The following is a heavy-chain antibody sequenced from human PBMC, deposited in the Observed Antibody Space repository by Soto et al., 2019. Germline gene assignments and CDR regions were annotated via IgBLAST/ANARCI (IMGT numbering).Heavy chain of an antibody. CDR2: ISDTGAST. J-gene: IGHJ4*02. CDR3: AKGRGSAWAWYFDN. V-gene: IGHV3-23*01. D-gene: IGHD6-25*01. CDR1: GFTFKESP. Sequence: GGSLRLSCAASGFTFKESPMNWARQAPGKGLEWVASISDTGASTWYAESVRGRLSISRDNSKNTLYLQMNSLRGEDTALYYCAKGRGSAWAWYFDNWGQGTLVTVSS.